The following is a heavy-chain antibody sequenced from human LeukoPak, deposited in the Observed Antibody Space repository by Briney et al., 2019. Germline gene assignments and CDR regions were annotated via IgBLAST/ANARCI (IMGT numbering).Heavy chain of an antibody. J-gene: IGHJ4*02. CDR3: AKYRGFGDSYDS. CDR2: IGDSGGST. Sequence: GGSLRLSCAASGFTLGAMNWLRQAPGKGLEWVSTIGDSGGSTYYADSVKGRFTISRDNSKNTLYLQMNSLRAEDSAVYYCAKYRGFGDSYDSWGQGTLVTVSS. D-gene: IGHD3-10*01. V-gene: IGHV3-23*01. CDR1: GFTLGAM.